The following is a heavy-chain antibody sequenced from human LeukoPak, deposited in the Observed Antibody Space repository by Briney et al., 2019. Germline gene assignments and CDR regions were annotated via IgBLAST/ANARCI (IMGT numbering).Heavy chain of an antibody. Sequence: GGSLRLSCAASGFTFSSYSMNWVRQAPGKGLEWVSSISSSSSYIYYADSVKGRFTISRDNAKNSLYLQMNSLRAEDTAVYYCASSRYYYDSSAYYPDYWGQGTLVTVSS. CDR1: GFTFSSYS. CDR3: ASSRYYYDSSAYYPDY. D-gene: IGHD3-22*01. V-gene: IGHV3-21*01. CDR2: ISSSSSYI. J-gene: IGHJ4*02.